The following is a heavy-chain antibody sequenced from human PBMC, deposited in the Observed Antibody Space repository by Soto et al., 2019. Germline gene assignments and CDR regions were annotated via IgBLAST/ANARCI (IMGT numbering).Heavy chain of an antibody. V-gene: IGHV4-39*01. Sequence: HLQLQESGPGLVKPSETLSLTCTVSGGSIGSSSYYWGWIRQPPVKGLEWIGSIYYSGSTYYNPSLKSRVNISVDTSKRQFSLTLCSVTAADTAVYYCASMFEAYYDSSGYHYYVDDWGQGTLVTVSS. CDR1: GGSIGSSSYY. CDR3: ASMFEAYYDSSGYHYYVDD. CDR2: IYYSGST. J-gene: IGHJ4*02. D-gene: IGHD3-22*01.